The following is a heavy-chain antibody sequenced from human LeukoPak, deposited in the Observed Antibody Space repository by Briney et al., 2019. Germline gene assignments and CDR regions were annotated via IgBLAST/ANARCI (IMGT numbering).Heavy chain of an antibody. D-gene: IGHD1-26*01. CDR2: IWYDGTNK. J-gene: IGHJ3*02. CDR3: ARDEGLLYSGSYYGAFDI. V-gene: IGHV3-33*01. Sequence: GGSLRLSCAASGFTFSSHGIHWVRQAPGRGLEWVAVIWYDGTNKYYEDSVKGRFSISRDDSKNTVYLQMNSLRAEDTAVYYCARDEGLLYSGSYYGAFDIWGQGTMVTVSS. CDR1: GFTFSSHG.